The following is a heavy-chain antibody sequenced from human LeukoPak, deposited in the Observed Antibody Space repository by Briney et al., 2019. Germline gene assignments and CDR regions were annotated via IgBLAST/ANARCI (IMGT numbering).Heavy chain of an antibody. J-gene: IGHJ5*02. CDR3: ARVAYCGGDCYSGGFDP. Sequence: SETLSLTCTVSGGSISSYYWSWIRQPPGKGLEWIGYIYYSGSTNYNPSLKSRVTISVDTSKNQFSLKLSSVAAADTAVYYCARVAYCGGDCYSGGFDPWGQGTLVTVSS. CDR2: IYYSGST. V-gene: IGHV4-59*01. D-gene: IGHD2-21*02. CDR1: GGSISSYY.